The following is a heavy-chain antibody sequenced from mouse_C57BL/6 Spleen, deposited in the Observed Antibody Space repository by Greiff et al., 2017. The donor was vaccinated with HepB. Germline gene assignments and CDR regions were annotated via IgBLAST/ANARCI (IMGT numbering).Heavy chain of an antibody. CDR3: AREDYYGSSGDYAMDY. Sequence: EVNLVESGGGLVKPGGSLKLSCAASGFTFSSYAMSWVRQTPEKRLEWVATISDGGSYTYYPDNVKGRFTISRDNAKNNLYLQMSHLKSEDTAMYYCAREDYYGSSGDYAMDYWGQGTSVTVSS. V-gene: IGHV5-4*01. CDR1: GFTFSSYA. D-gene: IGHD1-1*01. J-gene: IGHJ4*01. CDR2: ISDGGSYT.